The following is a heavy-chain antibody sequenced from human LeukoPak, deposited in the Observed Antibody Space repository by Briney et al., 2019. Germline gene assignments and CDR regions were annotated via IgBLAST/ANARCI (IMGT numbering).Heavy chain of an antibody. D-gene: IGHD2-2*02. V-gene: IGHV1-69*04. CDR3: ARSHPQGQGYCSSTSCYNRGFGDYYYGMDA. CDR2: IIPIFGIA. J-gene: IGHJ6*02. CDR1: GGTFSSYA. Sequence: ASVKVSCKASGGTFSSYAISWVRQAPGQGLEWMGRIIPIFGIANYAQKFQSRVTITADKSTSTAYMELSSLRSEDTAVYYCARSHPQGQGYCSSTSCYNRGFGDYYYGMDAWGQGTTVTVSS.